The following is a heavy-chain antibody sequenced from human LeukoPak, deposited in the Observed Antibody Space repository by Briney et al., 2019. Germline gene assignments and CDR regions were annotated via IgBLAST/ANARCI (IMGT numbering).Heavy chain of an antibody. CDR1: GYTFTDCY. V-gene: IGHV1-2*02. D-gene: IGHD3-10*01. Sequence: ASVKVSCKASGYTFTDCYMHWVRQAPGQGLEWMGWINPNSGGTNYEQKFQGRVTMTRDTSISTAYMELTRLTSDDTAVYYCARVAGSGSYYSVDYWGQGTLLTVSS. CDR3: ARVAGSGSYYSVDY. J-gene: IGHJ4*02. CDR2: INPNSGGT.